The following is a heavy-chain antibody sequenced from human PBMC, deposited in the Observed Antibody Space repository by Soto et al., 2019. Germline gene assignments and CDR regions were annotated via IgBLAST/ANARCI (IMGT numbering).Heavy chain of an antibody. D-gene: IGHD3-16*01. CDR2: IKSDGSST. V-gene: IGHV3-23*01. J-gene: IGHJ4*02. CDR1: GFSFDNYA. Sequence: GGSLRLSCVASGFSFDNYAMSWFRQAPGKGLEWASAIKSDGSSTYYAASVKDRFIISRDNSKNTLYLQLNSLRAEDTAVYYCAQLGLMTFSHKHYFNHWGRGTLVTVSS. CDR3: AQLGLMTFSHKHYFNH.